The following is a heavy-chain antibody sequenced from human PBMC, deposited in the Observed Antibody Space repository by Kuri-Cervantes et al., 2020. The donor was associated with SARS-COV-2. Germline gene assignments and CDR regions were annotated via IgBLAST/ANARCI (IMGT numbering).Heavy chain of an antibody. CDR1: GFTFSSYG. CDR3: AKDLGIVVVIRVSIDY. J-gene: IGHJ4*02. Sequence: GELLKISCAASGFTFSSYGMHWVRQAPGKGLEWVAVILYDGSNKYYADSVKGRFTISRDYSKNTLYLQMNSLRAEDTAVYYCAKDLGIVVVIRVSIDYWGQGTLVTVSS. CDR2: ILYDGSNK. D-gene: IGHD3-22*01. V-gene: IGHV3-30*18.